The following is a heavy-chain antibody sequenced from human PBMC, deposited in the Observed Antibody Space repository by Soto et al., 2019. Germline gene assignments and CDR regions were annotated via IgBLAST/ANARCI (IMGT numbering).Heavy chain of an antibody. CDR3: AREMRSTVTTFDR. V-gene: IGHV4-30-4*01. CDR1: GGSISSGDYY. Sequence: QVQLQESGPGLVKPSQTLPLTCTVSGGSISSGDYYWSWIRQPPGKGLEWIGYIYKTGSTDYNPSLKGRVTISVDMSKHQFSLNLRSVTAADTAVYYCAREMRSTVTTFDRWGQGTLVTVSS. J-gene: IGHJ4*02. D-gene: IGHD4-17*01. CDR2: IYKTGST.